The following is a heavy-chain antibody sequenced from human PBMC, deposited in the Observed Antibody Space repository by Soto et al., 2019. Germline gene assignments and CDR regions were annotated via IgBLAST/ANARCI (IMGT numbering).Heavy chain of an antibody. CDR2: ISSSSNYI. J-gene: IGHJ3*02. CDR1: GFTFSSYS. Sequence: EVQLVESGGGLVKPGGSLRLSCAASGFTFSSYSMNWVRQAPGKGLEWVSSISSSSNYIYYADSVKGRFTISRDNAKNSLYLQMNSLRAEDTAVYYCARVVTVATHYAFDIWGQGTMVTVSS. D-gene: IGHD4-17*01. V-gene: IGHV3-21*01. CDR3: ARVVTVATHYAFDI.